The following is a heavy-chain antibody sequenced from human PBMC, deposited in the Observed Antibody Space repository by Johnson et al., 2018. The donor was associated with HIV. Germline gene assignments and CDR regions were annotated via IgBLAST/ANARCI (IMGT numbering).Heavy chain of an antibody. Sequence: QVQLVESGGGVVRPGGSLRLSCAASGFTFSTYGMHWVRQAQGKGLEWVSFIRYDGSNKYYGDSVKGRFTVSRDNSKNTLYLQMNSLRAEDTAVYYCARDRGGSYSSDAFDIWGQGTMVTVSS. CDR1: GFTFSTYG. CDR2: IRYDGSNK. D-gene: IGHD1-26*01. J-gene: IGHJ3*02. CDR3: ARDRGGSYSSDAFDI. V-gene: IGHV3-30*02.